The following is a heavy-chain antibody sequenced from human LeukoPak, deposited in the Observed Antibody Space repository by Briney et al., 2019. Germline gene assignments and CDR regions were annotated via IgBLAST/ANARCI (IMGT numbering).Heavy chain of an antibody. D-gene: IGHD1-26*01. CDR3: AKDVGSGSLINFDY. V-gene: IGHV3-30*18. CDR1: GFTFSSYD. J-gene: IGHJ4*02. Sequence: PGGSLRLSCAASGFTFSSYDMHWVRQAPGKGLEGVAVISYDGNTKYYVDSVKGRFTISRDNSKNTLYLQMNSLRAEDTAVYYCAKDVGSGSLINFDYWDQGTLVTVSS. CDR2: ISYDGNTK.